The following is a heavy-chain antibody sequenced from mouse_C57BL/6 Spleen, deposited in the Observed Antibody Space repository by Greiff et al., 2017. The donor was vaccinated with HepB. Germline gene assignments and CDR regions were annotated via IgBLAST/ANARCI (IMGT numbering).Heavy chain of an antibody. CDR2: INPSSGYT. J-gene: IGHJ4*01. Sequence: QVQLQQSGAELARPGASVKMSCKASGYTFTSYTMHWVKQRPGQGLEWIGYINPSSGYTKYNQKFKDKATLTADQSSSTAYMQLSSLTSEDAAVYYCARGGLLRGAMDYWGQGTSVTVSS. D-gene: IGHD2-3*01. CDR1: GYTFTSYT. V-gene: IGHV1-4*01. CDR3: ARGGLLRGAMDY.